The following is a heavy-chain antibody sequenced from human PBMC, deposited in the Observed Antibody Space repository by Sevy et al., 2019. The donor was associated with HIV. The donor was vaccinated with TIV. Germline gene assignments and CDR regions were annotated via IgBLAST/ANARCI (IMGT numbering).Heavy chain of an antibody. J-gene: IGHJ4*02. Sequence: GGSLRLSCAASGFTFSSYAMHWVRQAPGKGLEWVAVISYDGSNKYYADSVKGRFTISRDNSKNTLYLQMNSLRAEDTAVYYCARDPRRRYSYGYFDYWGQGTLVTVSS. CDR3: ARDPRRRYSYGYFDY. D-gene: IGHD5-18*01. CDR2: ISYDGSNK. V-gene: IGHV3-30-3*01. CDR1: GFTFSSYA.